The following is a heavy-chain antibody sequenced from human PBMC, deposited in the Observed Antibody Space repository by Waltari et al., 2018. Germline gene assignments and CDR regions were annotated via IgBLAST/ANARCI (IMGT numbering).Heavy chain of an antibody. Sequence: EVQLVESGGGLVKPGGSLRLSCAASGFTFSSYSMNWVRQAPGKGLEWVSSISGSSSYIYYADSVKGRFTISRDNAKNSLYLQMNSLRAEDTAVYYCARGDVVVPAANYFDYWGQGTLVTVSS. J-gene: IGHJ4*02. V-gene: IGHV3-21*01. CDR1: GFTFSSYS. CDR3: ARGDVVVPAANYFDY. D-gene: IGHD2-2*01. CDR2: ISGSSSYI.